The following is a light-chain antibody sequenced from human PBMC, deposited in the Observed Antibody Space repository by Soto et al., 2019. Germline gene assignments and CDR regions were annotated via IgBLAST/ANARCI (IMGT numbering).Light chain of an antibody. J-gene: IGKJ1*01. CDR3: QQYDNWPQT. Sequence: IVLTQSPATLSVSPGERATLSCRASQSVSSDLARYQHKPGQAPRLLIYGASTRATGIPARFSGRGSGTEFTLTISSLQSVDFAVYYCQQYDNWPQTFGQGTKVDI. V-gene: IGKV3-15*01. CDR2: GAS. CDR1: QSVSSD.